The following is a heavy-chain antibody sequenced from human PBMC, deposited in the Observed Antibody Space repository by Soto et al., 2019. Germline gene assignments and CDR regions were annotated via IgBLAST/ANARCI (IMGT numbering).Heavy chain of an antibody. V-gene: IGHV4-31*03. D-gene: IGHD3-22*01. CDR3: AREFDTSGWPSGMQHDRFDP. J-gene: IGHJ5*02. Sequence: KTSETLSLTCSVSGDSISSGGYYWSWIRQSPGKGLEWIGNIYYSGSTYYNPSLTSRLSMSVDTSKNQFSLQLGSVTAADTAVYYCAREFDTSGWPSGMQHDRFDPWGQGTLVTVSS. CDR2: IYYSGST. CDR1: GDSISSGGYY.